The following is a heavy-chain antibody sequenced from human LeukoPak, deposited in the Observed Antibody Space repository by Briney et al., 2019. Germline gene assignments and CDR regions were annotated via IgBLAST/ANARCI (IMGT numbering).Heavy chain of an antibody. Sequence: PGRCLRLSCAASGFTFSSYGMHWVRQAPGKGLEWEAVIWYDGSNKYYANSVKGRFTISRDNSKNTLYLQMNSLRAEDTAVYYCAREPYRRAPNYYYYGMDVWGQGTTVTVSS. J-gene: IGHJ6*02. V-gene: IGHV3-33*01. D-gene: IGHD1-14*01. CDR3: AREPYRRAPNYYYYGMDV. CDR1: GFTFSSYG. CDR2: IWYDGSNK.